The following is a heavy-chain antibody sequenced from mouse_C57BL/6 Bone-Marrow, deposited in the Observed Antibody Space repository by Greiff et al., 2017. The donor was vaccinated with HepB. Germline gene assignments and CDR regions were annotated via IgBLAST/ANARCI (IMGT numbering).Heavy chain of an antibody. CDR1: GFTFSSYG. Sequence: EVKLVESGGDLVKPGGSLKLSCAASGFTFSSYGMSWVRQTPDKRLEWVATISSGGSYTYYPDSVKGRFTISRDNAKNTLYLQMSSLKSEDTAMYYCARAYSNYVDYWYFDVWGTGTTVTVSS. D-gene: IGHD2-5*01. CDR3: ARAYSNYVDYWYFDV. CDR2: ISSGGSYT. V-gene: IGHV5-6*01. J-gene: IGHJ1*03.